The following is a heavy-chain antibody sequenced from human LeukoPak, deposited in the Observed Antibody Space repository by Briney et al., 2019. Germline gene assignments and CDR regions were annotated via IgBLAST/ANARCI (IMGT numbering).Heavy chain of an antibody. CDR1: GYSFTTYW. CDR2: IYPADSTA. J-gene: IGHJ4*02. CDR3: ARHAAVGATTEPIFDY. D-gene: IGHD1-26*01. Sequence: GESLKISCKASGYSFTTYWIGWVRQVPGKGLEWVGIIYPADSTAKYSPSFQGQVTISVDKSISTAYLQWSRLEASDTAVYYCARHAAVGATTEPIFDYWGQGTLVTVSS. V-gene: IGHV5-51*01.